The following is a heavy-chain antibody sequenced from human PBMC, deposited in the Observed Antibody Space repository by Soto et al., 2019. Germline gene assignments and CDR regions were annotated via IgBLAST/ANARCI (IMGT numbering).Heavy chain of an antibody. CDR2: ISGSGGST. D-gene: IGHD3-3*01. V-gene: IGHV3-23*01. CDR3: AGNYDFWSGYFQRYYYYYYGMDV. CDR1: GFTFSSYA. Sequence: PGGSLRVSCAASGFTFSSYAMSWVRQAPGKGLEWVSAISGSGGSTYYADSVKGRFTISRDNSKNTLYLQMNSLRAEDTAVYYCAGNYDFWSGYFQRYYYYYYGMDVWGQGTTVTVSS. J-gene: IGHJ6*02.